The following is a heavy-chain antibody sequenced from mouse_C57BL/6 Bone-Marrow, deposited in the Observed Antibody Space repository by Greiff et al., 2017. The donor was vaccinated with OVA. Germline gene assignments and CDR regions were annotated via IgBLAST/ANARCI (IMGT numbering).Heavy chain of an antibody. J-gene: IGHJ1*03. CDR1: GFSLTSYG. CDR2: IWGDGST. CDR3: DSTIVTEYFDV. Sequence: QVQLQQSGPGLVAPSQSLSITCTVSGFSLTSYGVSWVRQPPGKGREWLGAIWGDGSTNYHSALISRLSISKDNSKSQVFLKLNSLQTDDTAADYCDSTIVTEYFDVWGTGTTVTVSS. D-gene: IGHD2-5*01. V-gene: IGHV2-3*01.